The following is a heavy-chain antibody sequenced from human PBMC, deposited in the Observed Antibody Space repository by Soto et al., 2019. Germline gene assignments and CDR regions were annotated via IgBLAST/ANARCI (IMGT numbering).Heavy chain of an antibody. CDR1: GGTFSSYA. D-gene: IGHD4-17*01. V-gene: IGHV1-69*13. CDR2: IIPIFGTA. Sequence: SVKVSCKASGGTFSSYAISWVRQAPGQGLEWMGGIIPIFGTANYAQKFQGRVTITADESTSTAYMELSSLRSEDTAVYYCARDPTTVSGNDYWGQGTMVTVSS. CDR3: ARDPTTVSGNDY. J-gene: IGHJ4*02.